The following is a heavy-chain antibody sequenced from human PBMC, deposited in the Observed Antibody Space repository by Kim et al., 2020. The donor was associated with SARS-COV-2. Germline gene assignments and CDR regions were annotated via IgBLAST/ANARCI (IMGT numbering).Heavy chain of an antibody. Sequence: SVKVSCKASGGAFSPYAINWVRQAPGHGLEWVGGFIAIFGTTNYAQRFQDRVTITADASSGTSQLELSRLTSDDTAIYYCARGASPTAITGGPLDFWGQGTQLTVSS. D-gene: IGHD1-20*01. CDR3: ARGASPTAITGGPLDF. J-gene: IGHJ4*02. CDR1: GGAFSPYA. V-gene: IGHV1-69*13. CDR2: FIAIFGTT.